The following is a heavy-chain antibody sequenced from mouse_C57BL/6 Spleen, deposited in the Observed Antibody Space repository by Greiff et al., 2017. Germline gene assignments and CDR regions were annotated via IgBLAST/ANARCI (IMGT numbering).Heavy chain of an antibody. CDR1: GYTFTAYN. Sequence: EVQRVESGPELVKPGASVKMSCKASGYTFTAYNMHWVKQSHGKSLEWIGYINPNNGGTSYNQKFKGKATLTVNKSSSTAYMELRSLTSEDSAVYYCARRDYYAMDYWGQGTSVTVSS. J-gene: IGHJ4*01. CDR2: INPNNGGT. CDR3: ARRDYYAMDY. V-gene: IGHV1-22*01.